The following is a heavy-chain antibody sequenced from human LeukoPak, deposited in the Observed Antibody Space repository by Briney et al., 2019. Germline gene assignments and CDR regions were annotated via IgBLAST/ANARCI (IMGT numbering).Heavy chain of an antibody. Sequence: ASVKVSCKASGYTFTSYYMHWVRQAPGQGLGWMGIINPSGGSTSYAQKFQGRVTMTRDTSTSTVYMELSSLRSEDTAVYYCARDGGLYDSSGYSFDYWGQGTLVTVSS. CDR3: ARDGGLYDSSGYSFDY. V-gene: IGHV1-46*01. CDR2: INPSGGST. CDR1: GYTFTSYY. D-gene: IGHD3-22*01. J-gene: IGHJ4*02.